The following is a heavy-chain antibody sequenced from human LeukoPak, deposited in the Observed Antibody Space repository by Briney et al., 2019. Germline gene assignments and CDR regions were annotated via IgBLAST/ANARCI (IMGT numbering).Heavy chain of an antibody. Sequence: SETLSLTCTVSGGSISSYYWSWIRQPPGKGLEWIGYIYYSGSTNYNPSLKSRVTISVDTSKNQFSLKLSSVTAADTAVYYCARDTLMVRGVSDYYYYGMDVWGQGTTVTVSS. CDR1: GGSISSYY. CDR2: IYYSGST. V-gene: IGHV4-59*01. J-gene: IGHJ6*02. D-gene: IGHD3-10*01. CDR3: ARDTLMVRGVSDYYYYGMDV.